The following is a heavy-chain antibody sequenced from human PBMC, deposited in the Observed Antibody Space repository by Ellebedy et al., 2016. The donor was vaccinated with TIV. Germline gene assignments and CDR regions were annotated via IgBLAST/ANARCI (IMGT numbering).Heavy chain of an antibody. J-gene: IGHJ5*02. CDR2: IKQDGSDQ. V-gene: IGHV3-7*01. D-gene: IGHD2-2*03. CDR1: GFTFSSNW. CDR3: ARDEGKKDGYYGSSPEEGFDP. Sequence: GESLKISXVASGFTFSSNWMSWVRQAPGKGLEWVAYIKQDGSDQYYVDSVKGRFTISRDNAKNSLYLQMNSLRAEDTALYYCARDEGKKDGYYGSSPEEGFDPWGQGTLVTVSS.